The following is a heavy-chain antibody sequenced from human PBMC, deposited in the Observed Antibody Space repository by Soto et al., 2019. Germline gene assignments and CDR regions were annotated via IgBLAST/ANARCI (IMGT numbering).Heavy chain of an antibody. CDR1: GFTFRSYG. Sequence: QVQLVESGGGVVQPGRSLRLSCAASGFTFRSYGMHWVRQAPSKGLEWVAVISYDGSNEYYAYSVKGRFTISRDNSNNTLYLQMNSLRGEDTAFDFCAKGLSVIQPWLMDAYWGQGTLVSVSS. CDR2: ISYDGSNE. D-gene: IGHD5-18*01. CDR3: AKGLSVIQPWLMDAY. J-gene: IGHJ4*02. V-gene: IGHV3-30*18.